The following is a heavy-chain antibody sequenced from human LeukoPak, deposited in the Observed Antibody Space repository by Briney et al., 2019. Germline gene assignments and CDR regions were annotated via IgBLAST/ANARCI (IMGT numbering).Heavy chain of an antibody. CDR3: ARGLERRQGWFDP. D-gene: IGHD1-1*01. Sequence: GGSLRLSCAASGFTFSSYAMNWVRQAPGKGLEWVSTISGSGGSTYYADSVKGRFTISRNNSKNTLYLQMNSLRADDTAVYYCARGLERRQGWFDPWAREPWSPSPQ. V-gene: IGHV3-23*01. CDR1: GFTFSSYA. CDR2: ISGSGGST. J-gene: IGHJ5*02.